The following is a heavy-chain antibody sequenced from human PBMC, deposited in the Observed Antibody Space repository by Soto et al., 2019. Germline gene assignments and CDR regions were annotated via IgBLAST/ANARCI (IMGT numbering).Heavy chain of an antibody. V-gene: IGHV3-7*05. J-gene: IGHJ3*02. D-gene: IGHD6-13*01. CDR2: INRAGSKK. CDR3: ARDVSPGSSSLYLDAFDI. Sequence: EVQLEESGGDLVQPGGSLRLSCAASGFTLSAYWMTWFRQAPGKGLEWGANINRAGSKKSYLDYVRGRFTISRDNVGNSLYLQMDSLRADDTALYYCARDVSPGSSSLYLDAFDIWGQGTMVTVSS. CDR1: GFTLSAYW.